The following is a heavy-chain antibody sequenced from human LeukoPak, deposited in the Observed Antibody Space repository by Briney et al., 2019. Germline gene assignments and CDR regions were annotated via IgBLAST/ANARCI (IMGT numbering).Heavy chain of an antibody. CDR2: ISYDGSNK. D-gene: IGHD6-6*01. Sequence: GRSLRLSCAASGFTFSSYGMHWVRQAPGKGLEWVAVISYDGSNKYYADSVKGRFTISRDNSKNTLYLQMNSLRAEDTAVYYCARESDLAAYDLDWFDPWGQGTLVTVSS. J-gene: IGHJ5*02. CDR3: ARESDLAAYDLDWFDP. CDR1: GFTFSSYG. V-gene: IGHV3-30*03.